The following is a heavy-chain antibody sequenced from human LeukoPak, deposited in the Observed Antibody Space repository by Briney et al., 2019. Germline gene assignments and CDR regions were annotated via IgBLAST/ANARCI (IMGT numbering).Heavy chain of an antibody. J-gene: IGHJ3*02. Sequence: ASVKVSCKVSGYTLTELSMHWVRQAPGKGLEWMGGFDPEDGETIYAQKFQGRVTMTEDTSTDTAYMELSSLRSEDTAVYYCATGPRITMVRGVERAFDIRGQGTMVTVSS. CDR2: FDPEDGET. CDR3: ATGPRITMVRGVERAFDI. V-gene: IGHV1-24*01. CDR1: GYTLTELS. D-gene: IGHD3-10*01.